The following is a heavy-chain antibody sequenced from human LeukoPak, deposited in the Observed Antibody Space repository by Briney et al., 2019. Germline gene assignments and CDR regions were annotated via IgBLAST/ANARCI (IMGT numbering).Heavy chain of an antibody. J-gene: IGHJ4*02. V-gene: IGHV3-74*01. CDR2: INTDGSST. Sequence: PGGSLRLSCAASGFTFSSYSMNWVRQAPGKGLVWVSRINTDGSSTTYADSVKGRFTISRDNAKNTLYLQMNSLRADDTAVYYCSRGNPTTANDYWGQGTLVTVSS. CDR1: GFTFSSYS. CDR3: SRGNPTTANDY. D-gene: IGHD4-17*01.